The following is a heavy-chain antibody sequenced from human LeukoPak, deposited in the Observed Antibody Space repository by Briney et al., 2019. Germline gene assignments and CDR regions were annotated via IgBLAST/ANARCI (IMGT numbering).Heavy chain of an antibody. CDR3: ARGLYYDSSGYYPLLY. V-gene: IGHV1-69*05. CDR1: GGTFSSYA. J-gene: IGHJ4*02. D-gene: IGHD3-22*01. CDR2: IIPIFGTA. Sequence: SVKVSCKASGGTFSSYAISWVRQAPGQGLEWMGGIIPIFGTANYAQKFQGRVTITTDESTSTAYMELSSLRSEDTAVYYCARGLYYDSSGYYPLLYGGQGTLVTVSS.